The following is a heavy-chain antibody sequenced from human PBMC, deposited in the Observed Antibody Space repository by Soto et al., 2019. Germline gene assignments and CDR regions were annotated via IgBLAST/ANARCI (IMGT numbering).Heavy chain of an antibody. V-gene: IGHV3-30*18. CDR1: GFTFSSYG. Sequence: GGSLRLSCAASGFTFSSYGMHWVRQAPGKGLEWVAVISYDGSNKYYADSVKGRFTISRDNSKKTLYLQMNSLRAEDTAVYYFANKGLWAIFDPFFDYWGQGTLVTVSS. CDR3: ANKGLWAIFDPFFDY. D-gene: IGHD3-3*01. J-gene: IGHJ4*02. CDR2: ISYDGSNK.